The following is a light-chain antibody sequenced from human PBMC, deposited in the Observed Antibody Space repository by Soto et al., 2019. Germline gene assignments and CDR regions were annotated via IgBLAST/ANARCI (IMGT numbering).Light chain of an antibody. Sequence: DIQMTQSPLSLSASVGDRVTISCRASQSISSYLNWYQQKPGKAPKLLIYAASSLQSGVPSRFSGSGSGTDFTLTISSLQPEDFATYYCQQANSFTFGQGTRLEIK. V-gene: IGKV1-39*01. CDR2: AAS. CDR3: QQANSFT. J-gene: IGKJ5*01. CDR1: QSISSY.